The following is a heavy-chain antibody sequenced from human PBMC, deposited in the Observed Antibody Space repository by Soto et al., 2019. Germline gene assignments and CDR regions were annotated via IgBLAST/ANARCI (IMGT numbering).Heavy chain of an antibody. D-gene: IGHD4-17*01. Sequence: QITLKESGPSPVKPTQTLTVTCTFSGFSLSNSGVGVAGIRQPPGKALEWLALIYGDNDKRYSPSLKTRLTITKDNSKNQLVLTMTNMDPVDTATYYCAHCTLHDYGDYDPGTSHGFDSWGQGTLVTVSS. CDR1: GFSLSNSGVG. CDR2: IYGDNDK. V-gene: IGHV2-5*02. J-gene: IGHJ4*01. CDR3: AHCTLHDYGDYDPGTSHGFDS.